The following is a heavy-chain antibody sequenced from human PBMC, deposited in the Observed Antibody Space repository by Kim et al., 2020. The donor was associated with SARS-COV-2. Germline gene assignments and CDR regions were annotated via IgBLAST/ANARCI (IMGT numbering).Heavy chain of an antibody. CDR3: TRVPGTPLAVWDDFDI. Sequence: EQGRFTISRDESKNTAYLQMNSLKTEDTAVYFCTRVPGTPLAVWDDFDIWGQGTMVTVSS. V-gene: IGHV3-73*01. D-gene: IGHD1-1*01. J-gene: IGHJ3*02.